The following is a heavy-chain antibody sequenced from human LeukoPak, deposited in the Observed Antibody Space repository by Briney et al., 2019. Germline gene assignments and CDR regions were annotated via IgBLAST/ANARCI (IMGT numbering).Heavy chain of an antibody. CDR2: IMPMFGTG. CDR3: ARTMVRGSATVYYYYYMDV. CDR1: GGTFITYT. J-gene: IGHJ6*03. Sequence: SVRVSCKASGGTFITYTITWVRQAPGQGLEWMGGIMPMFGTGNYAQKFQGRITITTDESSSTAYMGLSSLGSEDTAVYYCARTMVRGSATVYYYYYMDVWGKGTTVTVSS. V-gene: IGHV1-69*05. D-gene: IGHD3-10*01.